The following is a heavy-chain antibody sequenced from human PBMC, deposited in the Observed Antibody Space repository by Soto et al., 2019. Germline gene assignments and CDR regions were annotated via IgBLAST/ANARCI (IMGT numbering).Heavy chain of an antibody. Sequence: SETLSLTCTVSGGSISRYYWSWIRQPPGKGLEWIGHIHYSGFTKYNPSLKSRVTISIDASKKQFSLKLSSVTAADTAVYYCAASVGAFAAWGQGTLVTLSS. CDR3: AASVGAFAA. V-gene: IGHV4-59*03. J-gene: IGHJ5*02. CDR2: IHYSGFT. CDR1: GGSISRYY. D-gene: IGHD1-26*01.